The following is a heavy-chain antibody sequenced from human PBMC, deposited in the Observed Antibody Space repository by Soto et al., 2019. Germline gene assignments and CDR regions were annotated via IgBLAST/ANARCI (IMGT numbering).Heavy chain of an antibody. CDR3: ARGSPVQRGYYYYYYGMYV. CDR1: GGSISSYY. CDR2: IYYSGST. D-gene: IGHD1-1*01. V-gene: IGHV4-59*01. J-gene: IGHJ6*02. Sequence: SETLSLTCTVSGGSISSYYWSWIRQPPGKGLEWIGYIYYSGSTNYNPSLKSRVTISVDTSKNQFSLKLSSVTAADTAVYYCARGSPVQRGYYYYYYGMYVWGQGTTVTVSS.